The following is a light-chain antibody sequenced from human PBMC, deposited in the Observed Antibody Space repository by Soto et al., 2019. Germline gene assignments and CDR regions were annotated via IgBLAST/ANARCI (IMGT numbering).Light chain of an antibody. CDR2: EVS. V-gene: IGLV2-23*02. CDR3: CSYAGSSTLV. CDR1: SSDVGSYNL. Sequence: QSALTQPASVSGSPGQSITLSCTGTSSDVGSYNLVSWYQQHPGKAPKLMIYEVSKRPSGVSTLFSGSKSGDTASLTISGLQAEDEADYYCCSYAGSSTLVFGGGTKVTVL. J-gene: IGLJ2*01.